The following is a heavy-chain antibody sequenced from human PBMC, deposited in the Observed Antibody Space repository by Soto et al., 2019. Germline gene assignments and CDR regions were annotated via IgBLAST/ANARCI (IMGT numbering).Heavy chain of an antibody. CDR2: MSFIGGST. J-gene: IGHJ4*02. CDR1: GFSFGNYA. D-gene: IGHD3-10*01. Sequence: PGGSLRLSCVASGFSFGNYAMHWVRQAPGKGLEWVSSMSFIGGSTYYADSVKGRFTISRDDSKNTLYLQLSSLRVEDTAIYYCARDQGLGYYGSGKEGALLAYWGQGTLVTVSS. CDR3: ARDQGLGYYGSGKEGALLAY. V-gene: IGHV3-23*01.